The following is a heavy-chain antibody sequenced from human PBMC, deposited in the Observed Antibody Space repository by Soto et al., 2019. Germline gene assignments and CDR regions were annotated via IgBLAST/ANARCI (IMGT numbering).Heavy chain of an antibody. CDR3: ATSPLIYGDPLFDY. V-gene: IGHV3-23*01. Sequence: GGSLRLSCAASGFTFSSYAMSWVRQAPGKGLEWVSAISGSGGSTYYADSVKGRFTISRDNSKNTLYLQMNSLRAEDTAVYYCATSPLIYGDPLFDYWGQGTLVTVSS. CDR2: ISGSGGST. CDR1: GFTFSSYA. J-gene: IGHJ4*02. D-gene: IGHD4-17*01.